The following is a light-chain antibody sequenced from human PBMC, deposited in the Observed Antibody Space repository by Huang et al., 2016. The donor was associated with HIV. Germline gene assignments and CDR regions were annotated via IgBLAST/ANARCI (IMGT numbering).Light chain of an antibody. CDR2: WSS. Sequence: IVMTQSPATLSVSPGERVTLPCRANRTVSTNLAWYQQRPGQAPRLLIYWSSTRAPGSPARFSGSGSGTDFSLTISSLQSEDCALYYCHQYNNWLLSFGGGTRVDI. CDR3: HQYNNWLLS. CDR1: RTVSTN. J-gene: IGKJ4*01. V-gene: IGKV3-15*01.